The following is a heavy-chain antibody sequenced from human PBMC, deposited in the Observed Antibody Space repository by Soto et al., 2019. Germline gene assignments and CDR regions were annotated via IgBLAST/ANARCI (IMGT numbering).Heavy chain of an antibody. CDR3: ARDIVVVTATRRYYYGMDV. D-gene: IGHD2-21*02. Sequence: ASVKVSCKASYYTFTSYGISCVRQAPGQGLEWMGWISAYNGNTNYAQNHQCRVTTTTDTSTSTAYMELRSLRYDDTAVYYCARDIVVVTATRRYYYGMDVWGQGTTVTVSS. J-gene: IGHJ6*02. V-gene: IGHV1-18*01. CDR1: YYTFTSYG. CDR2: ISAYNGNT.